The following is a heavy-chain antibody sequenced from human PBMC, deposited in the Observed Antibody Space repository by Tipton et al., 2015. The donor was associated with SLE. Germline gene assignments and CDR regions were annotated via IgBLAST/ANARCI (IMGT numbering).Heavy chain of an antibody. J-gene: IGHJ6*03. CDR3: ARQGNYYYIDV. Sequence: TLSLTCSVSGVSISTYYWSWIRQPPGKGLEWMGYIYPSGTTPYNPPLKSRLTISVDTSRNQFSLNLSSVTAADTAVYFCARQGNYYYIDVWGAGTTVTVSS. CDR1: GVSISTYY. CDR2: IYPSGTT. V-gene: IGHV4-59*08.